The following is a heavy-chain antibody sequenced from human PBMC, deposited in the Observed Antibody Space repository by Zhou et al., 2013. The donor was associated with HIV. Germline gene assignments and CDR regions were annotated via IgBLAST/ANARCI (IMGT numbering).Heavy chain of an antibody. J-gene: IGHJ4*02. CDR1: GYTLTELS. CDR3: ARDGWRLPLAAVAF. CDR2: LDGGTRQT. D-gene: IGHD6-13*01. Sequence: QVRLTQSGNELKKPGAPVTVSCKISGYTLTELSIHWVRQAPGGGLEWMGGLDGGTRQTVYAKKFQGRLTLSDDSADDTAYIHLGGLTPDDTAVYYCARDGWRLPLAAVAFWGQGTLVTVSS. V-gene: IGHV1-24*01.